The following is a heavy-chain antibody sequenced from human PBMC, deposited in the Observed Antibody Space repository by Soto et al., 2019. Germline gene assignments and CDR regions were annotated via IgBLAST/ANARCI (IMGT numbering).Heavy chain of an antibody. CDR3: ARVPSPFDYYYAMDV. D-gene: IGHD3-16*01. Sequence: SGNTYRNRKRQAPGKGLEWIGYIFSSGTTYYNPSLKSRLTMSLDTSQNKFSLRLASVTDADSAVYYCARVPSPFDYYYAMDVWGQGTTFAVS. CDR2: IFSSGTT. CDR1: SGNTY. J-gene: IGHJ6*02. V-gene: IGHV4-30-4*01.